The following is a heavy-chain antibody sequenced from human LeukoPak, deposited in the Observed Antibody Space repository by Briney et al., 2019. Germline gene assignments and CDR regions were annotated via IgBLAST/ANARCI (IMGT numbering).Heavy chain of an antibody. CDR1: GFTFSSYA. CDR3: AKDSDYYDSSGYYQD. J-gene: IGHJ4*02. V-gene: IGHV3-23*01. Sequence: GGSLRLSCAASGFTFSSYAMSWVRQAPGEGLEWVSAISGSGGSTYYADSVKGRFTISRDNSKNTLYLQMNSLRAEDTAVYYCAKDSDYYDSSGYYQDWGQGTLVTVSS. CDR2: ISGSGGST. D-gene: IGHD3-22*01.